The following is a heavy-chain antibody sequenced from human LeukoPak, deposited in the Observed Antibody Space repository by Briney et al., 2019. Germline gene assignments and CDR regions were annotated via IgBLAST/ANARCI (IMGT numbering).Heavy chain of an antibody. D-gene: IGHD3-10*01. Sequence: GASVKVSCKASGYTFTSYYMHWVRQAPGQGLEWMXXXNPSGGTRTYAQKFQGRVTMTSDTSTSSINMELSSLRSEDTAVYYCARALAPYGSGSYAFDYWGQGTLVTVSS. J-gene: IGHJ4*02. V-gene: IGHV1-46*01. CDR2: XNPSGGTR. CDR3: ARALAPYGSGSYAFDY. CDR1: GYTFTSYY.